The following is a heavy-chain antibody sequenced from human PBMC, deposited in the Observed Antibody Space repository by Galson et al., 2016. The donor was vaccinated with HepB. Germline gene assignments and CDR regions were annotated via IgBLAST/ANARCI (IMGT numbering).Heavy chain of an antibody. CDR3: TRGRNTMISSRIDF. CDR2: IDYDGRTT. V-gene: IGHV3-74*01. CDR1: GFTLSRFC. D-gene: IGHD3-22*01. Sequence: SLRLSCAASGFTLSRFCMHWVRQVPGKGLVWVSRIDYDGRTTGYADSVKGRFTISRDDAKNTLYLQMNSLGAEDTAVYYCTRGRNTMISSRIDFWGQGTLVTVSS. J-gene: IGHJ4*02.